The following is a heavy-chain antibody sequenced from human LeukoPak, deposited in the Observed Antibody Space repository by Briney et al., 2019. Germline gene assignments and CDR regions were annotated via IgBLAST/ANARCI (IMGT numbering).Heavy chain of an antibody. D-gene: IGHD2-2*01. J-gene: IGHJ6*02. Sequence: PSETLSLTCTVSGGSISSSSYYWGWIRQPPGKGLEWIGSIYYSGSTYYNPSLKSRVTISVDTSKNQFSLKLSSVTAADTAVYYCASLWVVPAANYYYYGMDVWGQGTTVTVSS. V-gene: IGHV4-39*01. CDR1: GGSISSSSYY. CDR3: ASLWVVPAANYYYYGMDV. CDR2: IYYSGST.